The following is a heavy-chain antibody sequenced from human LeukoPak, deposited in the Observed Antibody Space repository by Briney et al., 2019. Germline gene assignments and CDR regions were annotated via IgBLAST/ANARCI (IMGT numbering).Heavy chain of an antibody. D-gene: IGHD4-23*01. Sequence: ASVKVSCKASGYTFTSYGISWVRQAPGQGLEWMGWISAYNGNTNYAQKLQGRVTMTTDTSTSTAYMEPRSLRSDDTAVYYCARSATTVVTPSRAFDIWGQGTMVTVSS. CDR3: ARSATTVVTPSRAFDI. J-gene: IGHJ3*02. CDR2: ISAYNGNT. V-gene: IGHV1-18*01. CDR1: GYTFTSYG.